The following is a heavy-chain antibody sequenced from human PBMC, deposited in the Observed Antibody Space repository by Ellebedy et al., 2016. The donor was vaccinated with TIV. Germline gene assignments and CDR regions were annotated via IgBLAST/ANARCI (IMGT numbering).Heavy chain of an antibody. V-gene: IGHV3-23*01. D-gene: IGHD3-22*01. CDR2: VSDNGGST. CDR1: GFTFTNYA. Sequence: PGGSLRLSCAASGFTFTNYAMTWVRQAPEKGLEWISLVSDNGGSTYYADSVKGRFTISRDNSKNTLYLQMNSLRADDTAVYYCAKGGRGRGDYYGLDYWGQGTLVTVSS. J-gene: IGHJ4*02. CDR3: AKGGRGRGDYYGLDY.